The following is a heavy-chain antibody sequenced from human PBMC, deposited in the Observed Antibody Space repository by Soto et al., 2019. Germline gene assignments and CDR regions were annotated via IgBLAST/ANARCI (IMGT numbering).Heavy chain of an antibody. V-gene: IGHV1-69*14. D-gene: IGHD6-13*01. Sequence: QVHLVQSSAEVNKPGSSVKVSCKASGGTFTSTAFSWVRQAPGQGLEWMGGTIPVLGTPNYAQKFQARVTITADTPTTTVHMELSSLRSDDTAVYYCASSAGLDHLLNYYGLNVWGQGTTVTVSS. CDR2: TIPVLGTP. J-gene: IGHJ6*02. CDR3: ASSAGLDHLLNYYGLNV. CDR1: GGTFTSTA.